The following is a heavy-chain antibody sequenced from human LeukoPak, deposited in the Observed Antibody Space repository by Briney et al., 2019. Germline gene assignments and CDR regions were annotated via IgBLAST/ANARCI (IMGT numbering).Heavy chain of an antibody. CDR3: ARGRTGGWYRGASYYYYMDV. V-gene: IGHV4-34*01. CDR2: INHSGST. Sequence: PSETLSLTCAVYGGSFSGYCWSWIRQPPGKGLEWIGEINHSGSTNYNPSLKSRVTISVDTSKNQFSLKLSSVTAADTAVYYCARGRTGGWYRGASYYYYMDVWGKGTTVTVSS. J-gene: IGHJ6*03. D-gene: IGHD6-19*01. CDR1: GGSFSGYC.